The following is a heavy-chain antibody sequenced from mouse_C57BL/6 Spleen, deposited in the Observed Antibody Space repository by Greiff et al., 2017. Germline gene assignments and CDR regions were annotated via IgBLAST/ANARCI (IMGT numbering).Heavy chain of an antibody. Sequence: QVQLQQSGAELARPGASVKMSCKASGYTFPSYTMHWVKQRPGQGLEWIGYINPSSGYTKYNQKFKDKATLTADKSSSTAYMQLSILTSEYSAVYYCAYYGNSYGAMDYWGQGTSVTVSS. D-gene: IGHD1-1*01. J-gene: IGHJ4*01. CDR3: AYYGNSYGAMDY. CDR2: INPSSGYT. V-gene: IGHV1-4*01. CDR1: GYTFPSYT.